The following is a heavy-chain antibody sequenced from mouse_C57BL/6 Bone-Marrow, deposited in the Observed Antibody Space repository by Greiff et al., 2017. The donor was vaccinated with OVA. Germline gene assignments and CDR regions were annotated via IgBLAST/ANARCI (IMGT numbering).Heavy chain of an antibody. D-gene: IGHD1-1*01. CDR3: ARGDYGSSSYWYFDV. CDR2: IYPGSGST. J-gene: IGHJ1*03. Sequence: QVQLKQPGAELVKPGASVKMSCKASGYTFTSYWITWVKQRPGQGLEWIGDIYPGSGSTNYNEKFKSKATLTVDISSSTAYMQLSSLTSEDSAVYYCARGDYGSSSYWYFDVWGTGTTVTVSS. CDR1: GYTFTSYW. V-gene: IGHV1-55*01.